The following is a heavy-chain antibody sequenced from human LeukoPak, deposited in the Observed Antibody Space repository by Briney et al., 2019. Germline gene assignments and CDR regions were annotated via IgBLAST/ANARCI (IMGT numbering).Heavy chain of an antibody. D-gene: IGHD3-10*01. V-gene: IGHV4-59*01. CDR1: GGSISNYY. CDR2: IYYSGST. J-gene: IGHJ6*03. Sequence: PSETLSLTCTVSGGSISNYYWSWIRQPPGKGLEWIGYIYYSGSTNYNPSLKSRVTISVDTSKNQFSLKVNSVTAADTAVYYCARDSGSLLWFGELDYYYYMDVWGKGTTVTISS. CDR3: ARDSGSLLWFGELDYYYYMDV.